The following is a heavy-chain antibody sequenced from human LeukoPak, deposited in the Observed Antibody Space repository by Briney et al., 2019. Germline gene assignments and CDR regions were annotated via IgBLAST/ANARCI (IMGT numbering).Heavy chain of an antibody. J-gene: IGHJ4*02. Sequence: GGSLRLSCAASGFTFSNYAMSWVRQAPGKGLEWVSSIDKNDATTNYADSVRGRFTISRDNSKNTLHLQMSSLRAEDTAVYYCAKYNGQLLEQWYNDYWGQGTLVTVSS. D-gene: IGHD1/OR15-1a*01. CDR3: AKYNGQLLEQWYNDY. V-gene: IGHV3-23*01. CDR2: IDKNDATT. CDR1: GFTFSNYA.